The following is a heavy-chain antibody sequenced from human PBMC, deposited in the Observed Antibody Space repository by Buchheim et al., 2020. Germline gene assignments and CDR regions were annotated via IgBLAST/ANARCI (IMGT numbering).Heavy chain of an antibody. CDR1: GFTFSSYA. CDR3: AKADGSIFGVVSYFDY. V-gene: IGHV3-23*01. D-gene: IGHD3-3*01. CDR2: ISGSGGSA. Sequence: EVQLLESGGGLVQPGGSLRLSCAASGFTFSSYAMNWVRQAPGKGLEWVSGISGSGGSAYYADSVKGRFTISSDNSKNTLFLQMNSLRAEDTAVYYCAKADGSIFGVVSYFDYWGQGTL. J-gene: IGHJ4*02.